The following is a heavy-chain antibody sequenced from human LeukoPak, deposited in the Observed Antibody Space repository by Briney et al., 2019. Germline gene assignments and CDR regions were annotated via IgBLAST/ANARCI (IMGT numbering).Heavy chain of an antibody. CDR1: GGSISSGSYY. CDR2: IYTSGST. D-gene: IGHD3-9*01. J-gene: IGHJ2*01. V-gene: IGHV4-61*02. CDR3: ARDGGPYYDILTGTVYGYFDL. Sequence: PSQTLSLTCTVSGGSISSGSYYWSWIRQPAGKGLEWIGRIYTSGSTNCNPSLKSRVTISVDTSKNQFSLKLSSVTAADTAVYYCARDGGPYYDILTGTVYGYFDLWGRGTLVTVSS.